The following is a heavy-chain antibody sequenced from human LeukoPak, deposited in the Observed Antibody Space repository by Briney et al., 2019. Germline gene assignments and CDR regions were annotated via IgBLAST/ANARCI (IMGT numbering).Heavy chain of an antibody. CDR1: GFTFRTYG. D-gene: IGHD1-26*01. CDR2: ISYDGNHK. CDR3: AKDRRSGSFTLDY. Sequence: PGRSLRLSCAASGFTFRTYGMHWVRQGPGKGLEWVAVISYDGNHKYYADSVKGRFTVSRDSSTNTLFLQMNSLRAEDTALYYCAKDRRSGSFTLDYWGQGTLVSVSS. V-gene: IGHV3-30*18. J-gene: IGHJ4*02.